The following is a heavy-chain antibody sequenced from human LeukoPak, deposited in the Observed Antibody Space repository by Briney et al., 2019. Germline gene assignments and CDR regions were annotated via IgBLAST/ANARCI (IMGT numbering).Heavy chain of an antibody. CDR3: ARGQTTVTN. Sequence: PGGSLRLSCAAPGFTFSSYWMSWVRQAPGKGLEWVANIKQDGSEKYYVDSVKGRFTISRDNAKNSLYLQMNNLRAEDTAVYFCARGQTTVTNWGQGTLVTVSS. CDR2: IKQDGSEK. D-gene: IGHD4-17*01. V-gene: IGHV3-7*03. J-gene: IGHJ4*02. CDR1: GFTFSSYW.